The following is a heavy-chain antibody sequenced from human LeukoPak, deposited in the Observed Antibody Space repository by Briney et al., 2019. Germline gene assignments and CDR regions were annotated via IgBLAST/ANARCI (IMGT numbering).Heavy chain of an antibody. J-gene: IGHJ4*02. V-gene: IGHV4-59*01. CDR3: ASLSLVRYYFDY. CDR1: GGSISSYY. D-gene: IGHD3-10*01. CDR2: MYYSENT. Sequence: SETLSLTCTVSGGSISSYYWSWIRQPPGKGLEWIGYMYYSENTNYNPSLKSRVTISVDTSKNQFSLKLSSLTAADTAVYYCASLSLVRYYFDYWGQGTLVTVSS.